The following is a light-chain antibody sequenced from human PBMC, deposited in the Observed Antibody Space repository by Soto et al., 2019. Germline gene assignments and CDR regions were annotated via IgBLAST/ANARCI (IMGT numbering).Light chain of an antibody. J-gene: IGKJ2*01. CDR2: GAS. V-gene: IGKV3-20*01. CDR1: QSVSSSY. Sequence: EIVLTQSSGTLSLSPGERATLSCRASQSVSSSYLAWYQQKPGQAPRLLIYGASSRATGIPDRFRGSGSGTDFTLTISRLEPEDFAVYYCQQYPGYTFGQGTKLEIK. CDR3: QQYPGYT.